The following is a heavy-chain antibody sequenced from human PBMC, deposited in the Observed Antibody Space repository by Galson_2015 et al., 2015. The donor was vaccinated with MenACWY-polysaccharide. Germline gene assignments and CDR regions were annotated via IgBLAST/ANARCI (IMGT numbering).Heavy chain of an antibody. J-gene: IGHJ4*02. CDR2: INPATGST. V-gene: IGHV1-46*01. CDR1: GYTFTDYY. D-gene: IGHD2-2*01. CDR3: ARGLYQLLS. Sequence: SVKVSCKASGYTFTDYYMRWVRQAPGQGLEWMGIINPATGSTGSAQKFQGRVTMTRDTSTSTVYMELSSLRSDDTAVYYCARGLYQLLSWGQGTLVTVSS.